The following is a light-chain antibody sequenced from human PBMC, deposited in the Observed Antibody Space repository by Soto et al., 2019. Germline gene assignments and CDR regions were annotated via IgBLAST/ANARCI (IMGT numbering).Light chain of an antibody. CDR1: QSVSSSR. V-gene: IGKV3-20*01. J-gene: IGKJ1*01. CDR2: GAS. Sequence: EIVLTQSPGTLSLSPGERATLSCRASQSVSSSRLAWYRQKPGQAPRLLIYGASSRATGIPDRFSGSGSGTDFTLTISRLEPEDSAVYFCQQYGNSPRTFGQGTKVDIK. CDR3: QQYGNSPRT.